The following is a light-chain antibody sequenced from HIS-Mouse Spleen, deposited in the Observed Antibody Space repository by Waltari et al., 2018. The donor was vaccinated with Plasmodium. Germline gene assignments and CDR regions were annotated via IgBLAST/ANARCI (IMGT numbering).Light chain of an antibody. CDR3: QSADSSGTYVV. Sequence: SYELTQPPSVSVSPGQTARITCSGDALPKQYAYWYQQKPGQAPVLVIYKDSARPSGIPGRFSGSSSGTTGTLTISGVQAEDEADYYCQSADSSGTYVVFGGGTKLTVL. CDR1: ALPKQY. V-gene: IGLV3-25*03. J-gene: IGLJ2*01. CDR2: KDS.